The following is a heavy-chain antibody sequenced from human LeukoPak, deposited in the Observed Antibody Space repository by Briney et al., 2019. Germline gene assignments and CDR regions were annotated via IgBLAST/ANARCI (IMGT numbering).Heavy chain of an antibody. CDR3: ARQYSYCTNGVCPFDY. D-gene: IGHD2-8*01. CDR2: IYTSGST. Sequence: SETLSLTCTVSDGSISSYYWSWIRQPPGKGLEWIGYIYTSGSTNYNPSLKSRVTISVDTSKNQFSLKLSSVTAADTAVYYCARQYSYCTNGVCPFDYWGQGTLVTVSS. J-gene: IGHJ4*02. V-gene: IGHV4-4*09. CDR1: DGSISSYY.